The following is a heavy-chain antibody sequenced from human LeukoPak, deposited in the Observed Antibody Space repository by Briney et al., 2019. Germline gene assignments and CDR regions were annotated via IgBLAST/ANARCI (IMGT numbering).Heavy chain of an antibody. CDR3: ARVTRIAAAKGWFDP. J-gene: IGHJ5*02. Sequence: ASVKVSCKASGYTFTSYYMHWVRQAPGQGLEWMGLINPTGGSTGYAQKFQGRVTMTRDMSTSTVYMELSSLRSEDTAVYYCARVTRIAAAKGWFDPWGQGTLVTVSS. CDR1: GYTFTSYY. V-gene: IGHV1-46*01. CDR2: INPTGGST. D-gene: IGHD6-13*01.